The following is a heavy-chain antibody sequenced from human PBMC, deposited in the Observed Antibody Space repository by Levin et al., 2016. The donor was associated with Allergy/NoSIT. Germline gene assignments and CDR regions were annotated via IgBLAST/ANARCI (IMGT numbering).Heavy chain of an antibody. D-gene: IGHD6-19*01. Sequence: GESLKISCAASGFTFSDYYMSWIRQAPGKGLEWVSYISSSGSTIYYADSVKGRFTISRDNAKNSLYLQMNSLRAEDTAVYYCARDKGQDSSGWLGISYYFDYWGQGTLVTVSS. CDR2: ISSSGSTI. CDR1: GFTFSDYY. CDR3: ARDKGQDSSGWLGISYYFDY. V-gene: IGHV3-11*01. J-gene: IGHJ4*02.